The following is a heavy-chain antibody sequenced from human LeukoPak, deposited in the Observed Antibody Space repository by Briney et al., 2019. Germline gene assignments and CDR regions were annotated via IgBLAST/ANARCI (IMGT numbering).Heavy chain of an antibody. J-gene: IGHJ4*02. CDR1: GFTFSSYA. CDR3: AKDEREDAPYYDFWSGYQHYFDY. D-gene: IGHD3-3*01. V-gene: IGHV3-23*01. CDR2: ISGSGGNT. Sequence: GGSLRLSCAASGFTFSSYAMSWVRQAPGKGLEWVSAISGSGGNTYYADSVKGRFTISRDNSKNTLYLQMNSLRAEDTAVYYCAKDEREDAPYYDFWSGYQHYFDYWGQGTLVTVSS.